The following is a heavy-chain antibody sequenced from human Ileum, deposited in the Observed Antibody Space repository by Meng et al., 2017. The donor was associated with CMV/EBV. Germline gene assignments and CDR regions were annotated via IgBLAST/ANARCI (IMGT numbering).Heavy chain of an antibody. Sequence: SGGYYWSWIRQHPGKGLEWIGYIYYSGSTYYNPSLKSRVTISVDTSKNQFSLKLSSVTAADTAVYYCARDWDIVVVPAAIRREVRFDPWGQGTLVTVSS. CDR1: SGGYY. CDR3: ARDWDIVVVPAAIRREVRFDP. J-gene: IGHJ5*02. CDR2: IYYSGST. V-gene: IGHV4-31*02. D-gene: IGHD2-2*02.